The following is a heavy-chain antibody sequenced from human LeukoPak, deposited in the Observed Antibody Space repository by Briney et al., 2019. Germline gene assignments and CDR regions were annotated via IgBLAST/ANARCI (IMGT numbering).Heavy chain of an antibody. J-gene: IGHJ4*02. CDR3: ARDSTSSWRAYSYGPNPDIFDY. Sequence: PGGSLRLSCAASGFTFSSYWMSWVRQTPGKGLEWVANIKQDGSEKYYVDSVKGRFTISRDNAKNSLYLQMNSLRAEDTAVYYCARDSTSSWRAYSYGPNPDIFDYWGQGTLVTVSS. V-gene: IGHV3-7*01. CDR2: IKQDGSEK. D-gene: IGHD5-18*01. CDR1: GFTFSSYW.